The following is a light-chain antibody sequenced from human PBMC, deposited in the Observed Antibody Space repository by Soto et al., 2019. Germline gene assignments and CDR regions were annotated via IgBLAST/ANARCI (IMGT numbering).Light chain of an antibody. CDR3: QQCGSSPWT. V-gene: IGKV3-20*01. Sequence: EIVLTQSPGTLSLSPGERATLSCRASQSVSSTYLAWYQQKPGQAPRLLIYGASSMATGIPDSFSGSGSGPELPVTIRSLAPQVFAVCCCQQCGSSPWTCGQGPKLELK. J-gene: IGKJ2*01. CDR1: QSVSSTY. CDR2: GAS.